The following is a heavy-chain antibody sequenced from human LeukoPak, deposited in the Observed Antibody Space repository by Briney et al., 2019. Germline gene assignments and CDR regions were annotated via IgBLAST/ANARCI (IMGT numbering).Heavy chain of an antibody. Sequence: SETLSLTCTVSGGSISSYYWSWIRQPPGKGLEWIGYIYYSGSTYYNPSLKSRVTISVDTSKNQFSLKLSSVTAADTAVYYCARGKPVIAAANWFDPWGQGTLVTVSS. CDR1: GGSISSYY. V-gene: IGHV4-59*12. CDR3: ARGKPVIAAANWFDP. CDR2: IYYSGST. J-gene: IGHJ5*02. D-gene: IGHD6-13*01.